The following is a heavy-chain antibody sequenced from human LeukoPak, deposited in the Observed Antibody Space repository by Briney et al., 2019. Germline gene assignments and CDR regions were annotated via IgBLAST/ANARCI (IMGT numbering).Heavy chain of an antibody. V-gene: IGHV4-39*01. J-gene: IGHJ4*02. D-gene: IGHD5-24*01. Sequence: SETLSLTCTVSGGSISSYYWSWIRQPPGRGLEWIGSIYYSGSTYYNPSLKSRVTISVDTSKNQFSLKLSSVTAADTAVYYCARGRGRLQLKRYFDYWGQGTLVTVSS. CDR3: ARGRGRLQLKRYFDY. CDR2: IYYSGST. CDR1: GGSISSYY.